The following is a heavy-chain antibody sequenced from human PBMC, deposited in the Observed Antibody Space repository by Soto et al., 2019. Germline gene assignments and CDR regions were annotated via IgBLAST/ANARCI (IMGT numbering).Heavy chain of an antibody. CDR2: IYHSGST. CDR3: ARGGHSGSYYVLYY. CDR1: VGSISSSNW. V-gene: IGHV4-4*02. D-gene: IGHD1-26*01. J-gene: IGHJ4*02. Sequence: QVQLQESGPGLVKPSGPLSLTCAVSVGSISSSNWWSWVRRPPGKGLEWIGEIYHSGSTNYNPSLKRPVTISVDKSKNQFSLKLSSVTAADTAVYYCARGGHSGSYYVLYYWGQGTLVTVSS.